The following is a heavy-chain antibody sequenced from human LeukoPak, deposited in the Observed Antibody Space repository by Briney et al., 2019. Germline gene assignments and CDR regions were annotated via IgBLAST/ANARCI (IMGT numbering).Heavy chain of an antibody. CDR2: INHSGST. V-gene: IGHV4-34*01. CDR1: GGSFSGYY. CDR3: AVGYSYGSPIDY. J-gene: IGHJ4*02. Sequence: PSETLSLTCAVYGGSFSGYYWSWIRQPPGKGLEWIGEINHSGSTNYNPSLKSRVTISVDTSKNQLSLKLSSVTAADTAVYYCAVGYSYGSPIDYWGQGTLVTVSS. D-gene: IGHD5-18*01.